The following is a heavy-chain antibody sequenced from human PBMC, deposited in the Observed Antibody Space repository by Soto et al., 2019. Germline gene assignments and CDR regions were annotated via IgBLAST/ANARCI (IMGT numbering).Heavy chain of an antibody. D-gene: IGHD3-3*01. CDR3: AKDYSSLTIFGVVIGPKPWFDP. J-gene: IGHJ5*02. V-gene: IGHV3-23*01. Sequence: GGSLRLSCAASGFTFSSYAMSWVRQAPGKGLEWVSAISGSGGSTYYADSVKGRFTIPRDNSKNTLYLQMNSLRAEDTAVYYCAKDYSSLTIFGVVIGPKPWFDPWGQGTLVTVSS. CDR2: ISGSGGST. CDR1: GFTFSSYA.